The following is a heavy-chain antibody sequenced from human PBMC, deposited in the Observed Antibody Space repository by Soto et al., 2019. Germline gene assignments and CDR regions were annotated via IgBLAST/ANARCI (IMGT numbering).Heavy chain of an antibody. CDR1: GGSISRGGYS. Sequence: SETLSLTCAVSGGSISRGGYSWSWIRQPPGKGLEWIGYIYHSGSTYYNPSLKSRVTISVDTSKNQFSLKLSSVTAADTAVYYCARDAGSRDYDFWSGYYTSVGFDYWGQGTLVTVSS. D-gene: IGHD3-3*01. CDR2: IYHSGST. J-gene: IGHJ4*02. V-gene: IGHV4-30-2*01. CDR3: ARDAGSRDYDFWSGYYTSVGFDY.